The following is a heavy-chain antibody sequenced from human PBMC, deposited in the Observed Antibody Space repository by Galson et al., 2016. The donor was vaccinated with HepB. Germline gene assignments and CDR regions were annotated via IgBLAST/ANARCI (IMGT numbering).Heavy chain of an antibody. CDR1: GYAFTKFY. CDR2: INTTAGST. J-gene: IGHJ4*02. D-gene: IGHD3-22*01. Sequence: SVKVSCKASGYAFTKFYIHWVRQAPGQGLDWMGIINTTAGSTTYEQKFQGRVSMTRDTSTSTVYMELNSLTSEDTAVYFCARSYYSKYFDYWGQGTLVTVSS. V-gene: IGHV1-46*01. CDR3: ARSYYSKYFDY.